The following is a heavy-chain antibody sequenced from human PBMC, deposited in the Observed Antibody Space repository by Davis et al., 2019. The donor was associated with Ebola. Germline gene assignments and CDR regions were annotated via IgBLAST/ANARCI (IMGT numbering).Heavy chain of an antibody. CDR1: GFTFSSYG. V-gene: IGHV3-30*03. CDR2: ISYDGSNK. J-gene: IGHJ5*02. D-gene: IGHD4-17*01. CDR3: ARDLTVTTLGVGWFDP. Sequence: GESLKISCAASGFTFSSYGMHWVRQAPGKGLEWVAVISYDGSNKYYADSVKGRFTISRDNSKNTLYLQMNSLRAGDTAVYYCARDLTVTTLGVGWFDPWGQGTLVTVSS.